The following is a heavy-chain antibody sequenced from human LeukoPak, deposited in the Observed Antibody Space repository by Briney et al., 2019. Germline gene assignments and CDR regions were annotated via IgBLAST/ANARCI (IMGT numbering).Heavy chain of an antibody. CDR2: IYYSGST. V-gene: IGHV4-61*01. D-gene: IGHD6-19*01. J-gene: IGHJ3*02. CDR3: ARDQWLVGAFDI. Sequence: PSETLSLACTVSGGSVSSGSYYWSWIRQPPGKGLEWIGYIYYSGSTNYNPSLKSRVTISVDTSKNQFSLKLNSVTAADTAVYYCARDQWLVGAFDIWGQGTMVTVSS. CDR1: GGSVSSGSYY.